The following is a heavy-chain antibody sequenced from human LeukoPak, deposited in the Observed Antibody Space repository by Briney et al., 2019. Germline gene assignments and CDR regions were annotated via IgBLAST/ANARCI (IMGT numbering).Heavy chain of an antibody. J-gene: IGHJ5*02. CDR1: GFTFSSYA. D-gene: IGHD6-13*01. V-gene: IGHV3-30*04. CDR2: ISYDGSNK. Sequence: GGSLRLSCAASGFTFSSYAMHWVRQAPGKGLEWVAVISYDGSNKYYADSVKGRFTISRDNSKNTLYLQMNSLTAEARAVYYCSRDTEPRSSSWYARVTNWFDPWGQGTLVTVSS. CDR3: SRDTEPRSSSWYARVTNWFDP.